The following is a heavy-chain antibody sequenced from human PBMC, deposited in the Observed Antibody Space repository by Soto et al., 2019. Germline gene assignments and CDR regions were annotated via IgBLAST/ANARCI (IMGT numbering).Heavy chain of an antibody. CDR1: GGSISSGGYY. CDR2: IYYSGST. CDR3: ARIVLGYCSSTSCYDSHGYYYYMDV. V-gene: IGHV4-31*03. Sequence: SETLSLTCTVSGGSISSGGYYWSWIRQHPGKGLEWIGYIYYSGSTYYNTSLKSRVTISVDTSKNQFSLKLSSVTAADTAVYYCARIVLGYCSSTSCYDSHGYYYYMDVWGKGTTVTVSS. J-gene: IGHJ6*03. D-gene: IGHD2-2*01.